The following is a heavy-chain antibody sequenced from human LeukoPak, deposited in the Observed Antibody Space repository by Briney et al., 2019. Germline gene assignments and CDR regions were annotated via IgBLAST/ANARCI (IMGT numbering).Heavy chain of an antibody. CDR3: ARSIVGAALDS. CDR2: ISGDGSGT. CDR1: GFTFSSYW. Sequence: EGSLRLSCAASGFTFSSYWMHWVRQAPGKGLVWVSRISGDGSGTNYVDSVKGRFTISRDNAKNTLYLQMNSLRAEDTAVYYCARSIVGAALDSWGQGTLVTVSS. J-gene: IGHJ4*02. V-gene: IGHV3-74*01. D-gene: IGHD1-26*01.